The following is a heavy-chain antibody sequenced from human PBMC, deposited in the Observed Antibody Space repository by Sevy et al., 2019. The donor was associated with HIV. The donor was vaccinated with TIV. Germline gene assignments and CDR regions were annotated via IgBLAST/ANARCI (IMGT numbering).Heavy chain of an antibody. CDR3: AREGCTKPHDY. D-gene: IGHD2-8*01. V-gene: IGHV3-23*01. CDR2: LSFGCGEI. Sequence: GGSLRLSCAASGFTFIKYSMSWVRQPPGKGLEWVSTLSFGCGEINYADSVKGRFTISRDNSNSSVYLQMNNLRPEDTAVYYCAREGCTKPHDYWGQGTLVTVSS. CDR1: GFTFIKYS. J-gene: IGHJ4*02.